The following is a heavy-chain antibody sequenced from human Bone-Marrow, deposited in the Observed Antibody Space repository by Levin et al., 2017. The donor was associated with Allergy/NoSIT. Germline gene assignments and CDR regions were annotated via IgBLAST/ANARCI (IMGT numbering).Heavy chain of an antibody. CDR3: ARGVRDIVVVPAAPHNDYYYMDV. CDR2: IIPIFGTA. J-gene: IGHJ6*03. D-gene: IGHD2-2*01. CDR1: GGTFSSYA. Sequence: KISCKASGGTFSSYAISWVRQAPGQGLEWMGGIIPIFGTANYAQKFQGRVTITADESTSTAYMELSSLRSEDTAVYYCARGVRDIVVVPAAPHNDYYYMDVWGKGTTVTVSS. V-gene: IGHV1-69*01.